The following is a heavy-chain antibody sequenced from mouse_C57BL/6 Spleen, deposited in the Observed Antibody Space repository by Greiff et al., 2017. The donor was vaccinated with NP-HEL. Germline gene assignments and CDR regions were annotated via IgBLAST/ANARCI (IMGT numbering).Heavy chain of an antibody. V-gene: IGHV10-1*01. CDR2: IRSKSNNYAT. CDR3: VRHGKGYGSSPWYFDV. CDR1: GFSFNTYA. J-gene: IGHJ1*03. Sequence: EVQRVESGGGLVQPKGSLKLSCAASGFSFNTYAMNWVRQAPGKGLEWVARIRSKSNNYATYYADSVKDRFTISRDDSESMLYLQMNNLKTEDTAMHYCVRHGKGYGSSPWYFDVWGTGTTVTVSS. D-gene: IGHD1-1*01.